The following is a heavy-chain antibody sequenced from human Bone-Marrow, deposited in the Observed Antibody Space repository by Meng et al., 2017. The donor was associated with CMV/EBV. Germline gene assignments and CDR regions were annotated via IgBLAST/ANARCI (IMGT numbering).Heavy chain of an antibody. CDR2: ISSSSSYI. CDR3: ARDLKDIVVVPAAIIPPSDYYYGMDV. J-gene: IGHJ6*02. Sequence: GESLKISCAASGFTFSSYSMNWVRQAPGKGLEWVSSISSSSSYIYYADSVKGRFTISRDNAKNSLYLQMNSLRAEDTAVYYCARDLKDIVVVPAAIIPPSDYYYGMDVWGQGTTVT. CDR1: GFTFSSYS. D-gene: IGHD2-2*02. V-gene: IGHV3-21*01.